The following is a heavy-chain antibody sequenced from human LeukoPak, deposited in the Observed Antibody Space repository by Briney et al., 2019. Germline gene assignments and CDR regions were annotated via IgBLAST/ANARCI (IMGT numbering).Heavy chain of an antibody. D-gene: IGHD1-26*01. V-gene: IGHV4-61*02. J-gene: IGHJ4*02. CDR2: IYTRGST. Sequence: SETLSLTCTVSGGSISSGSYYWSWIRQPAGKGLEWIGRIYTRGSTNYNPSLKSRVTISVDTSKNQFSLKLSSVTAADTDVYYCAREVGATRFDYWGPGTPVTVSS. CDR1: GGSISSGSYY. CDR3: AREVGATRFDY.